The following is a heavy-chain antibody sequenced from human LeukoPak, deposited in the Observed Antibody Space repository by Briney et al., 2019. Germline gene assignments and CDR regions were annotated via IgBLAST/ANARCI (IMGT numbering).Heavy chain of an antibody. V-gene: IGHV3-74*01. Sequence: GGSLRLSCAASGFTFSSYWMHWVRQAPGKGLVWVSRINSDGSSTSYADSVKGRFTISRDNAKNTLYLQVNSLRAEDTAVYYCARGGPYSSVLFDYWGQGTLVTVSS. J-gene: IGHJ4*02. D-gene: IGHD6-19*01. CDR2: INSDGSST. CDR3: ARGGPYSSVLFDY. CDR1: GFTFSSYW.